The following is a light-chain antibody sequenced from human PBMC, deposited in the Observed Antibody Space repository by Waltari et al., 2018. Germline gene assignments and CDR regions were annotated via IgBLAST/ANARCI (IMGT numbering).Light chain of an antibody. Sequence: TQSPATLSLSPGERATLSCRASQSVSNWLAWYQQKPGRAPKLLIYQASTLQSGVPSRFSGSGSGTEFTLTISSLQPDDFATYYCLQYNTYRTFGQGTKLDIK. CDR3: LQYNTYRT. CDR1: QSVSNW. J-gene: IGKJ1*01. V-gene: IGKV1-5*03. CDR2: QAS.